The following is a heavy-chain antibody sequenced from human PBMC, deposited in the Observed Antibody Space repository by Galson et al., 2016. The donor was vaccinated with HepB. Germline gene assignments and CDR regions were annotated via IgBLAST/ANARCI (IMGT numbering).Heavy chain of an antibody. CDR1: GFTFSNYN. CDR3: ARDLDSRYYYSYHVMDV. D-gene: IGHD3-22*01. CDR2: ISGTNGFI. Sequence: SLRLSCAASGFTFSNYNMNWVRQAPGKGLEWVSSISGTNGFIYQADSVKGRFTISRDNAKNSLYLQMSSLRADDTAVYFCARDLDSRYYYSYHVMDVWGQGILVTVSS. V-gene: IGHV3-21*01. J-gene: IGHJ6*02.